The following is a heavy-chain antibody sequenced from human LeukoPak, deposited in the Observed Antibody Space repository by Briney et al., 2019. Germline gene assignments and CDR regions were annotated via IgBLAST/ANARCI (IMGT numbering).Heavy chain of an antibody. CDR1: GFPFSSDV. J-gene: IGHJ4*02. D-gene: IGHD5-18*01. CDR3: ATDTAMVH. CDR2: ISYDGSNK. Sequence: PGGSLRLSCAASGFPFSSDVMNWVRQAPGKGLEWVAVISYDGSNKYYADSVKGRFTISRDNSKNTLYLQMNSLRAEDTAVYYCATDTAMVHWGQGTLVTVSS. V-gene: IGHV3-30*03.